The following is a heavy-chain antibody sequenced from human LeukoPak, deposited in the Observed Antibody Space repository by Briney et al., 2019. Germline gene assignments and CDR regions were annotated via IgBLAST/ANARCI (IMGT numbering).Heavy chain of an antibody. CDR2: IYHSGST. CDR1: GYSISSGYH. CDR3: ARAFRESFFDY. V-gene: IGHV4-38-2*02. Sequence: SETLSLTCTVSGYSISSGYHWGWIRQPPGKGLEWIGSIYHSGSTYYNPSLKSRVTISVDTSKNQFSLKLSSVTAADTAVYYCARAFRESFFDYWGQGTLVTVSS. J-gene: IGHJ4*02.